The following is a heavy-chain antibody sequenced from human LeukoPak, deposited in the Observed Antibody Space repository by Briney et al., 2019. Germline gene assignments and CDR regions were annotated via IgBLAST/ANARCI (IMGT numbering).Heavy chain of an antibody. CDR3: ARDLTPSGTWIQLSDAFDI. V-gene: IGHV1-2*02. CDR2: INSNSGGT. J-gene: IGHJ3*02. D-gene: IGHD5-18*01. CDR1: GYTFTGYY. Sequence: ASVKVSCKASGYTFTGYYMHWVRQAPGQGLERMGWINSNSGGTNYAQKFQGRVTMTRDTSISTAYMELSRLRSDDTAVYYCARDLTPSGTWIQLSDAFDIWGQGTMVTVSS.